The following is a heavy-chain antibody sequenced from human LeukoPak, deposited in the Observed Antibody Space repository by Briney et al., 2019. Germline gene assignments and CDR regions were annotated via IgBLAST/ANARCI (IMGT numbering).Heavy chain of an antibody. CDR2: TNSDGSST. CDR3: ARGEWWDDY. D-gene: IGHD2-15*01. J-gene: IGHJ4*02. Sequence: GGSLRLSCAGSGFTFSSYWMHWVRQAPGKGLVWVSRTNSDGSSTNYADSVKGRFTISRDNAKNTLYLQMNSLRAEDTAVYYCARGEWWDDYWGQGTLVTVSS. V-gene: IGHV3-74*01. CDR1: GFTFSSYW.